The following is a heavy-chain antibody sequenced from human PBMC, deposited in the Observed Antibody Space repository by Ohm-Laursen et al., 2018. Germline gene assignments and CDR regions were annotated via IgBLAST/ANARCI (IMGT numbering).Heavy chain of an antibody. CDR2: ISSSTNTI. D-gene: IGHD2-21*01. Sequence: SLRLSCTASGFTFSNAWMSWVRQAPGKGLEWVSHISSSTNTIYYADSVKGRFTISRDNAKNSLYLQMNSLRAEDTAVYFCARVIPPDYWGQGILVTVSS. CDR1: GFTFSNAW. J-gene: IGHJ4*02. CDR3: ARVIPPDY. V-gene: IGHV3-11*01.